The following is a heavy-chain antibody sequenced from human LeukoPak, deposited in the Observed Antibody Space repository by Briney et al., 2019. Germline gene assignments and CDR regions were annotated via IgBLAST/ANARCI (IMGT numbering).Heavy chain of an antibody. Sequence: PSETLSLTCAVYGGSFSGYYWSWLRQPPGQGLEWLGEINHSGSTNYNPSLKSRVTISVDTSKSQFSLKLSSVTAADTAVYYCARQTSYYYDSSGYYIFDYWGQGTLVTVSS. CDR2: INHSGST. CDR1: GGSFSGYY. D-gene: IGHD3-22*01. V-gene: IGHV4-34*01. J-gene: IGHJ4*02. CDR3: ARQTSYYYDSSGYYIFDY.